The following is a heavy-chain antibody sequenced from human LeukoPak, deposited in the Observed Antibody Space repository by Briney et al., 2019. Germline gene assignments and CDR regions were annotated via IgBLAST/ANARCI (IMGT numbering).Heavy chain of an antibody. D-gene: IGHD3-22*01. CDR2: ISYDGSNK. V-gene: IGHV3-30*18. Sequence: GGSLRLSCAASGFTFSSYGMHWVRQAPGKGLEWVAVISYDGSNKYYADSVKGRLTISRDNSKNTLYLQMNSLRAEDTAVYYCAKSKAHYYDSSGYWYYFDYWGQGTLVTVSS. CDR3: AKSKAHYYDSSGYWYYFDY. CDR1: GFTFSSYG. J-gene: IGHJ4*02.